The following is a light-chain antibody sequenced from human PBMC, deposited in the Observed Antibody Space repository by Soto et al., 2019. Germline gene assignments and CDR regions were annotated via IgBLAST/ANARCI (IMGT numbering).Light chain of an antibody. J-gene: IGLJ2*01. CDR1: SGYSSYS. CDR2: INFDGSH. V-gene: IGLV4-69*01. CDR3: QTWGTGIGL. Sequence: QSVLTQSPSASASLGASVTLTCTLSSGYSSYSVAWHQIQPEKGPRYLLKINFDGSHIRGDGIPDRFSGSSSGTERYLTISSLQSEDEADYYCQTWGTGIGLFGGGTKVTVL.